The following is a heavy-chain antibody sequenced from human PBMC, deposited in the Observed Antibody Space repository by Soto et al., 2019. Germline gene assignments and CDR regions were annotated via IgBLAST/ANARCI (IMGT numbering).Heavy chain of an antibody. CDR2: ISTGYANT. D-gene: IGHD2-21*01. Sequence: QVPLVQSGAEVKKPGASVKVSCKASGYNFITYDIHWVRQAPGRRLEWMGWISTGYANTKYSQNFQGRRTITRDTTASTVYMELTSLTSEDTAVYYCARMLYRGVMPSLGLVYWGQGTLVTVSS. J-gene: IGHJ4*02. CDR1: GYNFITYD. V-gene: IGHV1-3*04. CDR3: ARMLYRGVMPSLGLVY.